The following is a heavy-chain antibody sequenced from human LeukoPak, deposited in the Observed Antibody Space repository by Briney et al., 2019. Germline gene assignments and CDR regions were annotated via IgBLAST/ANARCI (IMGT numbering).Heavy chain of an antibody. V-gene: IGHV3-23*01. CDR1: GFTFSSYA. Sequence: GGSLRLSCTASGFTFSSYAMTWVRQAPGKGLEWVSAMGTSGDSPKYADSVKGRFTMSRDSSKNTVYLQMNSLRPEDTAVYYCARDWSADYWGQGTLVTVPS. CDR3: ARDWSADY. J-gene: IGHJ4*02. CDR2: MGTSGDSP.